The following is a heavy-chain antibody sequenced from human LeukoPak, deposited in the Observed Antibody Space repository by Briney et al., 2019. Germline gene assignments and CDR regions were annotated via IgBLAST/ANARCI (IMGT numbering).Heavy chain of an antibody. CDR1: VYSFNDYY. CDR3: AKNYGGTSKYFSY. Sequence: ASVKVSCTASVYSFNDYYIHCGRQAPGQGLEWMGWISPNSGGTNYAQNFQGRVTMTRDTSITTAYMELSGLTSDDTALYYCAKNYGGTSKYFSYRGEGTLVTVSS. CDR2: ISPNSGGT. D-gene: IGHD4-23*01. V-gene: IGHV1-2*02. J-gene: IGHJ4*02.